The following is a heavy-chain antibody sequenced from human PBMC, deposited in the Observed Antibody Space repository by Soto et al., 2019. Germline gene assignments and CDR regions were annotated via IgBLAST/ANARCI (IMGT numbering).Heavy chain of an antibody. Sequence: SETLSLTCAVSGGSISSSNWWSWVRQPPGKGLEWIGEIYHSGSTNYNPSLKSRVTISVDKSKNQFSLKLSSVTAADTAVYYCARGRHNYVILTGYYYYFDYLGQGNLVTVSS. D-gene: IGHD3-9*01. J-gene: IGHJ4*02. CDR2: IYHSGST. V-gene: IGHV4-4*02. CDR3: ARGRHNYVILTGYYYYFDY. CDR1: GGSISSSNW.